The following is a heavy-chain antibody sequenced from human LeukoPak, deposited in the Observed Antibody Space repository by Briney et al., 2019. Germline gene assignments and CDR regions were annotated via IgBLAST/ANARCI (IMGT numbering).Heavy chain of an antibody. CDR3: ARADTQLVDY. CDR2: SYYSGST. V-gene: IGHV4-59*01. Sequence: PSETLSLTCTVSGGSITGYFWNWIRQSPGKGLEWIGYSYYSGSTNYSPSLSSRVTISVDTSKNQFSLSLRSVTAADTAVYYCARADTQLVDYWGQGTRIIVSS. CDR1: GGSITGYF. J-gene: IGHJ4*02. D-gene: IGHD1-1*01.